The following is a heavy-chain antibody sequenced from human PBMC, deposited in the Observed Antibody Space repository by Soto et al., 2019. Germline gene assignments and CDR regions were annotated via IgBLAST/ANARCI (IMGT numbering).Heavy chain of an antibody. J-gene: IGHJ4*02. CDR1: GGSISSGDYY. D-gene: IGHD4-17*01. Sequence: SETLSLTCIVSGGSISSGDYYWSWIRQPPGKGLEWIGYIYYSGSTYYNPSLKSRVTISVDTSKNQFSLKLSSVTAADTAVYYCARESSADYGGFFDYWGQGTLVTVSS. CDR3: ARESSADYGGFFDY. V-gene: IGHV4-30-4*01. CDR2: IYYSGST.